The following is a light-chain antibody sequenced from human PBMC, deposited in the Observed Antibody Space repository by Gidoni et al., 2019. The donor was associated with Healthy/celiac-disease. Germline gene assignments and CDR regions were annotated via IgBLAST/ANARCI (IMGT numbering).Light chain of an antibody. CDR1: QSVSSY. Sequence: EIVLTQSPATLSLSPGERATLSCRASQSVSSYVAWYQQKPGQAPRLLIYDASNRATGIPARFSGSGSGTDFTLTISSLEPEDFAVYYCQQRSNWPPYTFXQXTKLEIK. CDR2: DAS. CDR3: QQRSNWPPYT. V-gene: IGKV3-11*01. J-gene: IGKJ2*01.